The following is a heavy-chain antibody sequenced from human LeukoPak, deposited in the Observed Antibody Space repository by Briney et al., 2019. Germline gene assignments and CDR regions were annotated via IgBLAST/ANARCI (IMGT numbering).Heavy chain of an antibody. CDR3: AKVGDDYDFDY. J-gene: IGHJ4*02. Sequence: PGGSLRLSCAASGFTFSSYAMHWVRQAPGKGLEWVALISYDGSNKYHADSVKGRFTISRDNSKNTLYLRMNSLRAEDTAVYYCAKVGDDYDFDYWGQGTLVTVSS. CDR2: ISYDGSNK. CDR1: GFTFSSYA. D-gene: IGHD4-17*01. V-gene: IGHV3-30*18.